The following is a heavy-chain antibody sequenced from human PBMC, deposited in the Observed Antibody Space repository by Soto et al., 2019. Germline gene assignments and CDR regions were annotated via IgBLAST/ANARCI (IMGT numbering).Heavy chain of an antibody. J-gene: IGHJ6*03. CDR2: ISSSSSTI. CDR3: ASNPYYDFWSGYYTDYYYYMGV. V-gene: IGHV3-48*01. D-gene: IGHD3-3*01. Sequence: GKGLEWVSYISSSSSTIYYADSVKGRFTISRDNAKNSLYLQMNSLRAEDTAVYYCASNPYYDFWSGYYTDYYYYMGVWGKGTTGSGSS.